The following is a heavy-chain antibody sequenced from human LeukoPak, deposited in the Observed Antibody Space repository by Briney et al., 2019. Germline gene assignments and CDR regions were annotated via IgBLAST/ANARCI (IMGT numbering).Heavy chain of an antibody. CDR3: ARRGDGGRSFDY. CDR1: GFTVSSSY. V-gene: IGHV3-53*01. D-gene: IGHD4-23*01. Sequence: GGSLRLSCAASGFTVSSSYMNWVRQAPGKGLEWVSLIYSGGSTYYADSVKGRSTISRDNSKNTLYLQMNSLRAEDTAVYYCARRGDGGRSFDYWGQGTLVTVSS. CDR2: IYSGGST. J-gene: IGHJ4*02.